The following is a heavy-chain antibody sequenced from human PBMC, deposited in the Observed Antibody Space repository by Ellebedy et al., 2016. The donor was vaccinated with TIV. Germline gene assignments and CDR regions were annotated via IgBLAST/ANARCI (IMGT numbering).Heavy chain of an antibody. V-gene: IGHV1-69*13. J-gene: IGHJ3*02. CDR1: GGTFSSYA. CDR2: IIPIFGTA. D-gene: IGHD3-10*01. CDR3: ARGIYYYGSGTEHEVFDI. Sequence: AASVKVSCKASGGTFSSYAISWVRQAPGQGLEWMGGIIPIFGTANYAQKFQGRVTITADESTSTAYMELSSLRSEDTAVYYCARGIYYYGSGTEHEVFDIWGQGTMVTVSS.